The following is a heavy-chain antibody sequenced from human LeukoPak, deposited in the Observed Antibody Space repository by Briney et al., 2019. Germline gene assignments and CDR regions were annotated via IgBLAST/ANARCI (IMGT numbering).Heavy chain of an antibody. D-gene: IGHD2-2*02. J-gene: IGHJ6*01. CDR2: INHSGST. CDR1: GGSFSGYY. CDR3: TRSGLTGMREYPRADYYYYDMDV. Sequence: SETLSLTCAVYGGSFSGYYWSWIRQPPGKGLEWIGEINHSGSTNYNPSLKSRVTMSVDPSTNQFSLKLSSVTAADTAVYFCTRSGLTGMREYPRADYYYYDMDVWGQGTAVTVSS. V-gene: IGHV4-34*01.